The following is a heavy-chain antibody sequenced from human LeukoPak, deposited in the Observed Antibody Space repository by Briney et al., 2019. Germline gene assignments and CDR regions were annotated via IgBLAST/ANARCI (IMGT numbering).Heavy chain of an antibody. V-gene: IGHV3-21*01. CDR1: GFTFSSYS. CDR2: ISSSSSYI. D-gene: IGHD3-10*01. Sequence: GGSLRLSCAASGFTFSSYSMDWVRQAPGKGLEWVSSISSSSSYIYYADSVKGRFTISRDNAKNSLYLQMNSLRAEDTAVYYCARDGRGSASPDYWGQGTLVTVSS. J-gene: IGHJ4*02. CDR3: ARDGRGSASPDY.